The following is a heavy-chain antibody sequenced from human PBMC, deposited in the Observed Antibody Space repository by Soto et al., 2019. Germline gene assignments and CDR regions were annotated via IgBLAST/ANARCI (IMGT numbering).Heavy chain of an antibody. Sequence: QVQLVQSGAEVKKPGASVKVSCKASGYTFTSYGISWVRQAPGQGLEWMGWISAYNGNTNYAQKLQGRVTMTTETSTSPAYMELRSLRSDDTAVYYCARDRRYSSGWLPTDYYYGMDVWGQGTTVTVSS. CDR1: GYTFTSYG. CDR2: ISAYNGNT. CDR3: ARDRRYSSGWLPTDYYYGMDV. V-gene: IGHV1-18*04. J-gene: IGHJ6*02. D-gene: IGHD6-19*01.